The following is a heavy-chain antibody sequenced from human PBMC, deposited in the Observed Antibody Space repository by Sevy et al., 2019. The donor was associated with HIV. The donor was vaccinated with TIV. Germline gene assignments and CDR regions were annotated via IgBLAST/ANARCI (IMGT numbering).Heavy chain of an antibody. Sequence: GGSLRLSCAASGFTFSSYSMNWVRQAPGKGLEWVSSISSSSSYIYYADSVKGRFTIHRDNAKNSLYLQMNSLRAEDTAVYYCARDLSYDFWSGYNPYYYYGMDVWGQGTTVTVSS. CDR2: ISSSSSYI. CDR3: ARDLSYDFWSGYNPYYYYGMDV. D-gene: IGHD3-3*01. V-gene: IGHV3-21*01. J-gene: IGHJ6*02. CDR1: GFTFSSYS.